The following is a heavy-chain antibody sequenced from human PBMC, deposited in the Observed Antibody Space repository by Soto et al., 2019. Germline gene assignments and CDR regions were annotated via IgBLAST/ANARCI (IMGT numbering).Heavy chain of an antibody. V-gene: IGHV1-69*01. CDR2: IIPIFGTA. D-gene: IGHD3-22*01. J-gene: IGHJ4*02. CDR1: GGTFSRHA. CDR3: ARGWGYDSDDYYYAY. Sequence: QVQRVQSGAEVRKPGSSVKVSCKASGGTFSRHAISWVRQAPGQGLEWMGGIIPIFGTANHAQKFQGRVTIIADESTSTVYMELSSLSSEDTAMDYCARGWGYDSDDYYYAYWGQGTLVIVSS.